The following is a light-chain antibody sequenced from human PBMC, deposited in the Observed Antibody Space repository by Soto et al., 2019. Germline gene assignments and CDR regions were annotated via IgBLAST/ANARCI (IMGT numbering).Light chain of an antibody. J-gene: IGKJ4*01. V-gene: IGKV3-15*01. Sequence: EIVMTQSPDTLSVSPGERATLFCRASHSVSSTVAWCQHRPGQAPRLLIYAASTRATGIPARFSGSGSGTEFTLTISSLQSEDFAVYYCQQYNDWLTFGGGTKVDIK. CDR3: QQYNDWLT. CDR2: AAS. CDR1: HSVSST.